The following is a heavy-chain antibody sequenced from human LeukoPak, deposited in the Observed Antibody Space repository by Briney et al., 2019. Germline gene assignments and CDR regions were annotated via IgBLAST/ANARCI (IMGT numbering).Heavy chain of an antibody. J-gene: IGHJ3*02. Sequence: PSETLSLTCTVSGGSITGGTYYWSWIRQPAGKGLEWIGRIYTSGSTNYNPSLKSRVTISLDTSKNQFSLNLSSVTAADTAVYYCARSKDDAFDIWGQGTMVTVSS. CDR3: ARSKDDAFDI. V-gene: IGHV4-61*02. CDR1: GGSITGGTYY. CDR2: IYTSGST.